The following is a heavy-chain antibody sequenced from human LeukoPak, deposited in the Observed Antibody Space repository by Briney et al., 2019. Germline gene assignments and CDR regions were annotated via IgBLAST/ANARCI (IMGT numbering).Heavy chain of an antibody. CDR1: GDSIIGYY. CDR2: IYYSGST. D-gene: IGHD2-15*01. V-gene: IGHV4-59*08. J-gene: IGHJ6*02. Sequence: SETLSLTCTVSGDSIIGYYWSWIRQPPGKGLEWIGYIYYSGSTNYNPSLKSRGTISVDTSKNQFSLKLSSVTAADTAVYYCARRPDIAGGYYYYGMDVWGQGTTVTVSS. CDR3: ARRPDIAGGYYYYGMDV.